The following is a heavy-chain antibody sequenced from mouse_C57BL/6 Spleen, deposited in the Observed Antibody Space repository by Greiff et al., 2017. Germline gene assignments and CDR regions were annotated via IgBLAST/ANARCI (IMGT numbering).Heavy chain of an antibody. CDR1: GYSITSGYY. CDR2: ISYDGSN. V-gene: IGHV3-6*01. D-gene: IGHD1-1*02. J-gene: IGHJ2*01. Sequence: EVKVEESGPGLVKPSQSLSLTCSVTGYSITSGYYWNWIRQFPGNKLEWMGYISYDGSNNYNPSLKNRISITRDTSKNQFFLKLNSVTTEDTATYYCARDGNYLDYWGQGTTLTVSS. CDR3: ARDGNYLDY.